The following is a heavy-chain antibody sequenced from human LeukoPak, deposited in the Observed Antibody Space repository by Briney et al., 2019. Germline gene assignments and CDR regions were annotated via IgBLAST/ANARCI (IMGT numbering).Heavy chain of an antibody. CDR1: GGSFIGYY. Sequence: SETLSLTCAVYGGSFIGYYWTWIRQPPGKGLEWIGEINHSGSASYNPSLKSRVTISVDTSKKQFSLNLNSVTAADTAVYYCARGAWKDGYNVFDYWGQGTLVTVSS. CDR3: ARGAWKDGYNVFDY. CDR2: INHSGSA. D-gene: IGHD5-24*01. V-gene: IGHV4-34*01. J-gene: IGHJ4*02.